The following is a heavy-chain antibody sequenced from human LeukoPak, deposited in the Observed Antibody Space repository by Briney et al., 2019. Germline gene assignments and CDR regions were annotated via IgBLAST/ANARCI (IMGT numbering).Heavy chain of an antibody. CDR1: GYTFTSYD. CDR3: AREYHPGIAAAGYFDY. Sequence: ASVKVSCKASGYTFTSYDINWVRQATGQGLEWMGWMNPNSGNTGYAQKFQGRVTMTRNTSISTAYMELSSLRSEDTAVYYCAREYHPGIAAAGYFDYWGQGTLVTVSS. CDR2: MNPNSGNT. J-gene: IGHJ4*02. V-gene: IGHV1-8*01. D-gene: IGHD6-13*01.